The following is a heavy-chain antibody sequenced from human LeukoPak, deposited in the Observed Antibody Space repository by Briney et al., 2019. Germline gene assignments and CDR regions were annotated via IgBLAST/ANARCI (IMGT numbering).Heavy chain of an antibody. D-gene: IGHD6-6*01. CDR3: ARATSAKNSSPYFFDY. CDR1: GGSISSGDYY. V-gene: IGHV4-30-4*02. Sequence: SETLSLTCTVSGGSISSGDYYWSWIRQPPGKGLEWIGYIYYSGSTYYNPSLKSRVTISVDTSKNQFSLKLSSVTAADTAVYYCARATSAKNSSPYFFDYWGQGTLVTVSS. CDR2: IYYSGST. J-gene: IGHJ4*02.